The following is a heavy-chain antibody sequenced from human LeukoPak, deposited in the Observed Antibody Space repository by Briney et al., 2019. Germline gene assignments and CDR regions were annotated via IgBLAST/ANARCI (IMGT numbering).Heavy chain of an antibody. Sequence: SETLSLTCTVSGGSISNYYWSWIRQPPGKGLEWIGYIHYSGSTNYNPSFQSRVTISVDTSRNQFSLKLSSVTAADTAVYYCARDPSGAYFDYWGQGTLVTVSS. D-gene: IGHD4-17*01. CDR2: IHYSGST. CDR1: GGSISNYY. CDR3: ARDPSGAYFDY. V-gene: IGHV4-59*01. J-gene: IGHJ4*02.